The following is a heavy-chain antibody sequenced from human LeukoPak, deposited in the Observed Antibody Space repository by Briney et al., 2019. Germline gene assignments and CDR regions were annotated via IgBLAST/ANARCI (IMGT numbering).Heavy chain of an antibody. J-gene: IGHJ4*02. D-gene: IGHD6-6*01. CDR2: ISGGSDGT. CDR1: GGSFSGYY. CDR3: AKGSAAGRPYYFDS. Sequence: ETLSLTCAVYGGSFSGYYWSWIRQAPGKGLEWVSAISGGSDGTYYADSVKGRFTISRDNSKNTLYLEMNSLRAEDTAVYYCAKGSAAGRPYYFDSWGQGTLVTVSS. V-gene: IGHV3-23*01.